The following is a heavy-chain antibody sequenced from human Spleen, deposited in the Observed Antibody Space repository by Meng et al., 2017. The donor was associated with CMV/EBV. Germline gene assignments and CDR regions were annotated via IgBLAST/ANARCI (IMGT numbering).Heavy chain of an antibody. V-gene: IGHV4-59*10. Sequence: QVQLQQGGAGMLKPSETLSLTCIVPGASIKNYNWNWVRQPAGQGLEWIGLIQVIGHTVYNPSLKSRVTVSLDASKSQFSLTLNSVTAADTATYYCAGSRPGGGACDYWGQGILVTVSS. CDR1: GASIKNYN. CDR2: IQVIGHT. CDR3: AGSRPGGGACDY. D-gene: IGHD3-16*01. J-gene: IGHJ4*02.